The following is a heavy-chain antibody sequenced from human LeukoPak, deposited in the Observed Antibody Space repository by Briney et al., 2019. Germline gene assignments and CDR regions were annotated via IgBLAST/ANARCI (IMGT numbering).Heavy chain of an antibody. CDR1: GFTFSSYG. CDR2: ISYDGSNK. CDR3: AKPLQYCSGGSCWDY. V-gene: IGHV3-30*18. D-gene: IGHD2-15*01. J-gene: IGHJ4*02. Sequence: GGSLRLSCAASGFTFSSYGMHWVRQAPGKGLEWVAVISYDGSNKYYADSVKGRFTISRDNSKNTLYLQMNSLRAEDTAVYYCAKPLQYCSGGSCWDYWGQGTLVTVSS.